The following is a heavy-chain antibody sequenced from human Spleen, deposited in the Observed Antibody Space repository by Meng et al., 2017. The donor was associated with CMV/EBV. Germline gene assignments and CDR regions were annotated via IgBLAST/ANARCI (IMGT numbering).Heavy chain of an antibody. V-gene: IGHV3-11*04. CDR3: VGTLVGATRPPEDY. CDR2: IGNGVSPI. D-gene: IGHD1-26*01. Sequence: GESLKISCAASGFTFSDYYMAWIRQAPGKGLDLVSYIGNGVSPIYYSDSVKGRFTISRDNARNSLHLQMNSLRAEDTAVYYCVGTLVGATRPPEDYWGQGTLVTVS. J-gene: IGHJ4*02. CDR1: GFTFSDYY.